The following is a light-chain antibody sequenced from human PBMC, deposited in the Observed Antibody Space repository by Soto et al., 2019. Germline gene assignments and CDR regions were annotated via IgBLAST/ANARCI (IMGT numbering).Light chain of an antibody. J-gene: IGKJ2*01. V-gene: IGKV3-20*01. CDR2: GAS. CDR1: QSVNSRF. CDR3: QQYGSSPPRYT. Sequence: EFVLTQSPGILSLSPGERATLSCRASQSVNSRFLAWYQQKPGQAPRPLIYGASIRATGIPDRFSGSGSGTDFTLTISRLEPEDFAVYYCQQYGSSPPRYTFGQGTKLEIK.